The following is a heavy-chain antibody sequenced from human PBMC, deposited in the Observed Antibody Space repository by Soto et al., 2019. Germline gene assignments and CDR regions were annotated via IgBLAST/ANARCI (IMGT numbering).Heavy chain of an antibody. CDR1: GFTFSSYS. D-gene: IGHD6-13*01. CDR3: ARDRQSTPWYAADY. CDR2: ISSSGGYI. Sequence: KPVGSLRLSCEGSGFTFSSYSMNWVRQAPGKGLEWVSSISSSGGYIYYADSVKGRFTISRDNAKNSLYLQMNSLRDEDTALYYCARDRQSTPWYAADYWGQGSLVTVSS. V-gene: IGHV3-21*01. J-gene: IGHJ4*02.